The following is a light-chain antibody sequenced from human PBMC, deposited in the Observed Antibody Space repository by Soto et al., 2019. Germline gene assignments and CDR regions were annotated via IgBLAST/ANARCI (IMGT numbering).Light chain of an antibody. V-gene: IGKV3-20*01. CDR3: QHYDGSPRT. Sequence: ETVLTQSPGTVSLSPGERATLSCTTSQSVRSNYLAWYQQKPGQAPRLLIYGVFSRATGIPDRFRGSGSGKDFTLTISGLEPEDSAVYYCQHYDGSPRTFGQGTKLEI. CDR1: QSVRSNY. CDR2: GVF. J-gene: IGKJ2*01.